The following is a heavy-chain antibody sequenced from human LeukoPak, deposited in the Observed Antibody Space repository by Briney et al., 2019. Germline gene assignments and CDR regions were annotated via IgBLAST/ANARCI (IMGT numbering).Heavy chain of an antibody. CDR2: INHRGST. D-gene: IGHD5-12*01. CDR1: GGSFSGYY. V-gene: IGHV4-34*01. J-gene: IGHJ4*02. Sequence: SETLSLTCAVYGGSFSGYYWSWIRQPPGKGLEWLGEINHRGSTDNNPSLKSRLTISVDTSKNQFSLKLSSVTAADTAVYYCARIGAPRIYDFDYWDQGTLVTVSS. CDR3: ARIGAPRIYDFDY.